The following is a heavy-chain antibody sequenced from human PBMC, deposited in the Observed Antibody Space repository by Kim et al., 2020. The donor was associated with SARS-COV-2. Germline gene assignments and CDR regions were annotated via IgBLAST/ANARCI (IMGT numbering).Heavy chain of an antibody. CDR1: TLTFVNYA. V-gene: IGHV3-23*01. Sequence: GGSLRLSCTASTLTFVNYAMTWVRQAPGKGLEWLSAISGSGDLTHYADSVEGRFTISRDNSKSILYLQINRLRAEDTAIYYCAKFEAYGEDRSWFDSWGLGALVAGST. CDR2: ISGSGDLT. CDR3: AKFEAYGEDRSWFDS. J-gene: IGHJ5*01. D-gene: IGHD4-17*01.